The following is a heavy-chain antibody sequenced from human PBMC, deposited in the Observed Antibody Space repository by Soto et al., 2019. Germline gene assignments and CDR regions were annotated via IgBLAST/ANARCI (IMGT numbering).Heavy chain of an antibody. V-gene: IGHV4-34*01. D-gene: IGHD3-10*01. CDR2: INHSGST. CDR1: GGSFSGYY. J-gene: IGHJ4*02. Sequence: SETLSLTCAVYGGSFSGYYWSWIRQPPGKGLEWIGEINHSGSTNYNPSLKSRVTISVDTSKNQFSLKLSSVTAADTAVYYCARRHMVRGQKTPFDYWGQGTLVTVSS. CDR3: ARRHMVRGQKTPFDY.